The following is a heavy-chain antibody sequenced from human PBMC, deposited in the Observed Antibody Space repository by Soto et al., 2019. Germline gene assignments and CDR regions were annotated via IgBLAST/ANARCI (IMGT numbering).Heavy chain of an antibody. J-gene: IGHJ5*02. CDR3: ARAMENWFDP. CDR1: GGSISSYC. CDR2: IYYSGST. Sequence: SEPLSLTYTVSGGSISSYCWSWIRKHPRKGLEWIGYIYYSGSTNYNPSHKSRVNISVDTSKNQFPLKLSSVTAADTAVYYCARAMENWFDPWGQGTLVTVSS. V-gene: IGHV4-59*01. D-gene: IGHD1-1*01.